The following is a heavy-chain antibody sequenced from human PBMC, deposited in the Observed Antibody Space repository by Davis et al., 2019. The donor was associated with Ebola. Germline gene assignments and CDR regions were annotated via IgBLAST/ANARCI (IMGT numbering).Heavy chain of an antibody. Sequence: SETLSLTCAVYGGSFSGYYWSWIRQPPGKGLEWIGEINHSGSTNYNPSLKGRVTISVDTSKNQFSLKLSSVTAADTAVYYCARGVGATTGWFDPWGQGTLVTVSS. V-gene: IGHV4-34*01. CDR2: INHSGST. D-gene: IGHD1-26*01. CDR3: ARGVGATTGWFDP. CDR1: GGSFSGYY. J-gene: IGHJ5*02.